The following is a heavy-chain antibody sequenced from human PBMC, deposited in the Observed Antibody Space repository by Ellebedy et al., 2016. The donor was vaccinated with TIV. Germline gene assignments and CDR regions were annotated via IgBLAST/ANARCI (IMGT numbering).Heavy chain of an antibody. CDR3: VTTYYCSGDCYGARLDAFDI. V-gene: IGHV3-64D*06. CDR2: ISSSGGGT. CDR1: GFTFSIYA. J-gene: IGHJ3*02. Sequence: PGGSLRLSCSASGFTFSIYAMHWVRQAPGRGLEYVSAISSSGGGTYYADSVTGRFTISRDNSKNTLYLQMSSLRTEDTAVYYCVTTYYCSGDCYGARLDAFDIWGQGAVVTVSS. D-gene: IGHD2-21*02.